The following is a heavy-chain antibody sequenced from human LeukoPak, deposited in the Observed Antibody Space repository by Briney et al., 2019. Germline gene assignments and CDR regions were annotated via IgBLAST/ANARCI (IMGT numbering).Heavy chain of an antibody. Sequence: PGGSLRPSCAAPGSTFRSFAMGWVRRPPGKGLGWVSAIIGSGGSTYYADSVTVRFPISRDNSKNTLYLQMNSLRAEDTAVYYCAKDTSITGTTSYYYYYYGMDVWGQGTTVTVSS. J-gene: IGHJ6*02. D-gene: IGHD1-7*01. CDR3: AKDTSITGTTSYYYYYYGMDV. CDR2: IIGSGGST. CDR1: GSTFRSFA. V-gene: IGHV3-23*01.